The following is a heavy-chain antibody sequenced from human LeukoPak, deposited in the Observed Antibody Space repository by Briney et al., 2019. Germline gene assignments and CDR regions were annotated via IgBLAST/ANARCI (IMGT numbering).Heavy chain of an antibody. CDR1: GYSISSDYY. Sequence: SETLSLTCAVSGYSISSDYYWGWIRQPPGKGLEWIGSIYYNGSTYYNPSLKSRVTISMDTSKNHFSLNLGSVTAADTAVYYCARDSSLLRYFKWGQGFLVTVSS. V-gene: IGHV4-38-2*02. CDR3: ARDSSLLRYFK. CDR2: IYYNGST. D-gene: IGHD3-9*01. J-gene: IGHJ4*02.